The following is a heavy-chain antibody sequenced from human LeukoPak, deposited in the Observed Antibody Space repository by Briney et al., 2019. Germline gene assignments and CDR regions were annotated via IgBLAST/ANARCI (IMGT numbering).Heavy chain of an antibody. CDR1: SHSITNNYF. Sequence: NPSETLSLTCTVSSHSITNNYFGWLRQSPGKGLEWIGSISQRQITYYSPSLRSRVTVSRETSNKQFSLRLTSVTAGDTAIYYCVSHETPYYYIDVWGKGTPVTISS. V-gene: IGHV4-38-2*02. CDR2: ISQRQIT. CDR3: VSHETPYYYIDV. J-gene: IGHJ6*03.